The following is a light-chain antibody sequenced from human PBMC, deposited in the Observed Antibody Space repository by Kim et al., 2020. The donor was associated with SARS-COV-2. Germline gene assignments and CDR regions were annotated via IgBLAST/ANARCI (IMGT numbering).Light chain of an antibody. J-gene: IGKJ2*01. V-gene: IGKV1-12*01. CDR3: QQLHTFPFT. Sequence: DIQMTQSPSSVSASVGDRVTITCRATEDIATYLAWYQHKPGKAPKLLIYGASSLQSGVPSSFVGSGSGTDYTLTITSLQPEDLATYYCQQLHTFPFTFGPGTKLEIK. CDR2: GAS. CDR1: EDIATY.